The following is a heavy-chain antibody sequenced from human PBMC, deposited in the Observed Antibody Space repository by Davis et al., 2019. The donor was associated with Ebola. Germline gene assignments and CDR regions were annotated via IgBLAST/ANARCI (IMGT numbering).Heavy chain of an antibody. V-gene: IGHV3-7*01. CDR2: IDQDGSDK. Sequence: PGGSLRLSCAASEFTFSSYWMSWVRQAPGKGLEWVANIDQDGSDKYYVDSVKGRFTISRDNTKNSLYLQMNSLRVEDTAVYYCARANWGSADYWGQGTQVTASS. J-gene: IGHJ4*02. CDR1: EFTFSSYW. CDR3: ARANWGSADY. D-gene: IGHD7-27*01.